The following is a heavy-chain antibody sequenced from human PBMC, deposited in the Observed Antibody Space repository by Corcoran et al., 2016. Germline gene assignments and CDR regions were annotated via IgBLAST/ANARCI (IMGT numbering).Heavy chain of an antibody. V-gene: IGHV2-70*01. Sequence: QVTLRESGPALVKPTQTLTLTCTFSGFSLSTSGMCVSWIRQPPGKALEWLALIDWDDDKYYSTSRKTRLTISKDTSKNQVVLTMTNMDPVDTATYYCARTHYDFWSGYLGAFDIWGQGTMVTVSS. CDR3: ARTHYDFWSGYLGAFDI. CDR2: IDWDDDK. J-gene: IGHJ3*02. D-gene: IGHD3-3*01. CDR1: GFSLSTSGMC.